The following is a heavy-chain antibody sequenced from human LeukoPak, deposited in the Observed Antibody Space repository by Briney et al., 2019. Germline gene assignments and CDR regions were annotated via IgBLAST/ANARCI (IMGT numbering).Heavy chain of an antibody. V-gene: IGHV4-34*01. Sequence: SETLSLTCAVYGGSFSGYYWSWIRQPPGKGLEWTGEINHSGSTNYNPSLKSRVTISVDTSKNQFSLKLSSVTAADTAVYYCAIETNNADFDYWGQGTLVTVSS. CDR1: GGSFSGYY. D-gene: IGHD1-14*01. CDR3: AIETNNADFDY. J-gene: IGHJ4*02. CDR2: INHSGST.